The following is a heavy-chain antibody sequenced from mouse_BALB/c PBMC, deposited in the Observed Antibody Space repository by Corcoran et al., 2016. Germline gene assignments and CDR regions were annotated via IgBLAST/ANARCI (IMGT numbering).Heavy chain of an antibody. Sequence: EVQLQQSGPELVKPGASVKMSCKASGYTFTSYVMHWVKQKPGQGLEWIGCINPYNDGTKYNEKFKGKATLTSDKSSSTAYMELSSLPSEDSAVYYWARLYPGIPMYYWCPGTSVTVSS. J-gene: IGHJ4*01. CDR3: ARLYPGIPMYY. V-gene: IGHV1S136*01. CDR2: INPYNDGT. CDR1: GYTFTSYV.